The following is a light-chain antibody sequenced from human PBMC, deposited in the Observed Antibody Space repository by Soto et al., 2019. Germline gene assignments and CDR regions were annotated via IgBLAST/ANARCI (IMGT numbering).Light chain of an antibody. V-gene: IGKV3-15*01. J-gene: IGKJ1*01. CDR2: GAS. CDR3: QQYNSWPRT. Sequence: IVMTQSPATLSVSPGERATLSCRASQTIDNKLAWYQQRPGQAPRLLIYGASIRATGIPARFSGSGSGTEFTLTIDSLQSEDFVLYYCQQYNSWPRTFGQGTRVEIK. CDR1: QTIDNK.